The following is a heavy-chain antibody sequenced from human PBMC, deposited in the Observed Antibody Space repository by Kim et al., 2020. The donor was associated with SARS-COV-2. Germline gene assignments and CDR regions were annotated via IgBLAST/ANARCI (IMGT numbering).Heavy chain of an antibody. CDR1: GGSISNYY. Sequence: SETLSLTCTVSGGSISNYYWSWIRQPPGKGLEWIGYIYYSGSTNQNPSLKSRDTISVDTSKNQFSLKLSSVTAADTAVYYCARRALGYCSGGSCYSAFDIWGQGTMVTVSS. D-gene: IGHD2-15*01. V-gene: IGHV4-59*08. CDR3: ARRALGYCSGGSCYSAFDI. J-gene: IGHJ3*02. CDR2: IYYSGST.